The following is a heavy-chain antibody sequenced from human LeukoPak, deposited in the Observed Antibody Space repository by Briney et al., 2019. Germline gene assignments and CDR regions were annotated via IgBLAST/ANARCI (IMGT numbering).Heavy chain of an antibody. D-gene: IGHD2-2*01. CDR2: IGNSGDNT. J-gene: IGHJ4*02. CDR1: GFTFSSYS. CDR3: ARGLGYCSRTSCYVAPFDY. V-gene: IGHV3-23*01. Sequence: PGGSLRLSCAASGFTFSSYSMSWVSQAPGKGLEWVSAIGNSGDNTYYADSVKGRFTISRDNSKNTLYLLMNSLRAEDTAIYHCARGLGYCSRTSCYVAPFDYWGQGTLVTVSS.